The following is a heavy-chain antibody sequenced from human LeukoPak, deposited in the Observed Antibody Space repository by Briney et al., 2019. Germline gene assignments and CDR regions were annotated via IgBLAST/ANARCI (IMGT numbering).Heavy chain of an antibody. D-gene: IGHD6-13*01. J-gene: IGHJ4*02. CDR2: IRYNGGKE. CDR3: AKVSSSCPDCSFDS. V-gene: IGHV3-30*02. CDR1: GFTFSSYG. Sequence: PGGSLRLSCAASGFTFSSYGMHWVRQAPGKGLEWVALIRYNGGKEHHADSVKGRFTISRDNSKNTLYLQMNSLRAEDTAVYYCAKVSSSCPDCSFDSWGQGTLVTVSS.